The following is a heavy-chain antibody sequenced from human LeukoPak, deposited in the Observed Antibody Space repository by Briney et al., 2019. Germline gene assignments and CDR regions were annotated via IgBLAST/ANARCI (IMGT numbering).Heavy chain of an antibody. J-gene: IGHJ6*04. Sequence: QAGGSLRLSCAASGFTFSSYGMHWVRQAPGKGLEWVAFIRYDGSNKYYADSVKGRFTISRDNSKNTLYLQMNSLRAEDTAVYYCAKVRVIAAHGRLDVWGKGTTVTVSS. CDR3: AKVRVIAAHGRLDV. CDR1: GFTFSSYG. CDR2: IRYDGSNK. D-gene: IGHD6-13*01. V-gene: IGHV3-30*02.